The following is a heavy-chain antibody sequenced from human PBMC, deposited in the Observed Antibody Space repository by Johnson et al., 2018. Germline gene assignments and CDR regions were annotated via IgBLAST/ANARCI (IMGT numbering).Heavy chain of an antibody. Sequence: VQLVQSGGGLVQPGGSLRLSCAASGFTFSNYNMNWVRQAPGKGLVSVSRIKSDGSSTNYADFVKGRFTISRDNAKKPLYLQMNSLRAEDTAVYYCARGNAGGFDIGGQGTVVTVSS. J-gene: IGHJ3*02. V-gene: IGHV3-74*02. CDR3: ARGNAGGFDI. D-gene: IGHD2-15*01. CDR2: IKSDGSST. CDR1: GFTFSNYN.